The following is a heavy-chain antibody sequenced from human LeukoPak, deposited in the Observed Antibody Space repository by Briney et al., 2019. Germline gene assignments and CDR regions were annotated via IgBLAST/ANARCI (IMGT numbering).Heavy chain of an antibody. D-gene: IGHD3-9*01. CDR2: ICPSGST. J-gene: IGHJ4*02. CDR3: AGGDYDILTGYDLPFDY. CDR1: GGSISSYY. V-gene: IGHV4-4*07. Sequence: PSETLSLTCTVSGGSISSYYWSWIRQPAGKGLEWIGRICPSGSTNYNPSLKNRLTMSVDTSKNQFSLKLTSVTAADTAVYYCAGGDYDILTGYDLPFDYWGQGTLVTVSS.